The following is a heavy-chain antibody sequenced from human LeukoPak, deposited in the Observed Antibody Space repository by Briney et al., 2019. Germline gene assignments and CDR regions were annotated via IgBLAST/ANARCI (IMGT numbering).Heavy chain of an antibody. CDR2: ISGSGDNT. V-gene: IGHV3-23*01. D-gene: IGHD3-22*01. CDR3: AKGSYYDSSGSFYFDY. J-gene: IGHJ4*02. Sequence: GGSLRLSCAASGFTFSSYAMSWVRQAPGKGLEWVSGISGSGDNTYYADSVKGRFTISRDNSKNALYEQVNSLGTEDTAAYYCAKGSYYDSSGSFYFDYWGQGTLVTVSS. CDR1: GFTFSSYA.